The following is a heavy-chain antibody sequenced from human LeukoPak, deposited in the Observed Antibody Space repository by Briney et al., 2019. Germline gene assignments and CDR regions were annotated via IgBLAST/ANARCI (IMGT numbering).Heavy chain of an antibody. Sequence: SGGSLRLSCAASGFTFSSYSMNWVRQAPGKGLEWVSSISSSSSYIYYADSVKGRFTISRDNAKNSLYLQMNSLRAEDTAEYYCARGISEYSSSEGDDYWGQGTLVTVSS. D-gene: IGHD6-6*01. J-gene: IGHJ4*02. V-gene: IGHV3-21*01. CDR1: GFTFSSYS. CDR3: ARGISEYSSSEGDDY. CDR2: ISSSSSYI.